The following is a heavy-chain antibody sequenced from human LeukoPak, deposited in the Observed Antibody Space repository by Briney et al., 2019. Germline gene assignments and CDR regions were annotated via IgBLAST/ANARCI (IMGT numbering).Heavy chain of an antibody. J-gene: IGHJ3*01. CDR1: GFTFSSYA. Sequence: PGGSLRLSCAASGFTFSSYAMHWVRQAPGKGLEWVAVIWYDGSNKYYADSVKGRFTISRDNAKNSLYLQINSLRAENTAVYYCARSSYSSSSSVWGQGTMVTVSS. CDR2: IWYDGSNK. CDR3: ARSSYSSSSSV. D-gene: IGHD6-6*01. V-gene: IGHV3-33*08.